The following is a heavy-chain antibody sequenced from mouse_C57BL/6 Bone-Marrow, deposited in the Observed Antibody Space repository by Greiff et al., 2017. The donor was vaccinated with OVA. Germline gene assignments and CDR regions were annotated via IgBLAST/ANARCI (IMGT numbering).Heavy chain of an antibody. CDR3: ARLVYGNYGYYFDY. J-gene: IGHJ2*01. D-gene: IGHD2-1*01. V-gene: IGHV1-78*01. CDR2: IYPRDGST. CDR1: GYTFTDHT. Sequence: VKLMESDAELVKPGASVKISCKVSGYTFTDHTIHWMKQRPEQGLEWIGYIYPRDGSTKYNEKFKGKATLTADKSSSTAYMQLNSLTSEDSAVYFCARLVYGNYGYYFDYWGQGTTLTVSS.